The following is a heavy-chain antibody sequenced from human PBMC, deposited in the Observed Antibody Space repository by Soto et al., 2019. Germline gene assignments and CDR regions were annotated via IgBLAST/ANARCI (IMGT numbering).Heavy chain of an antibody. CDR1: GGSISSYY. V-gene: IGHV4-59*08. D-gene: IGHD2-8*01. CDR2: IYYSGST. Sequence: QVQLQESGPGLVKPSETLSLTCTGSGGSISSYYWSWIRQPPGKGLEWIGFIYYSGSTNYNPSLKSRVTISVDTSKNPFSLKLRSVTAADTAVYYCARQSADGVGATGIDYWGQGTLVTVSS. CDR3: ARQSADGVGATGIDY. J-gene: IGHJ4*02.